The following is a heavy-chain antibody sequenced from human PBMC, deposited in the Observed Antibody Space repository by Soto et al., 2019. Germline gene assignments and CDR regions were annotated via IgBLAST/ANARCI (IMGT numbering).Heavy chain of an antibody. V-gene: IGHV3-74*01. J-gene: IGHJ4*02. CDR3: AADLRGVAGTDY. CDR2: ISSDGSIT. Sequence: EVQLAESGGGLVQPGGSLRLSCAASGFTFGHPYMNWVRRAPGKGLVWVSRISSDGSITWYADSVKGRFTISRDNAKNTLYLQMNSLRTEDTAVYFCAADLRGVAGTDYWGQGTLVTVSS. CDR1: GFTFGHPY. D-gene: IGHD6-19*01.